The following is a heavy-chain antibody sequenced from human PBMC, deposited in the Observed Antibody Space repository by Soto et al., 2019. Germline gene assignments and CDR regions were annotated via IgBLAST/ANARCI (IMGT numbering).Heavy chain of an antibody. CDR3: AKDLESAGCYWSATFAY. Sequence: QVQLVESGGGVVQPGRSLRLSCAASGFTFSSYGMHWVRQAPGKGLEWVAVISYDGSNKYYADSVKGRFTISRDNSKKTLYLQLTGRGAKETAVYYCAKDLESAGCYWSATFAYWGKGTLVTVSS. V-gene: IGHV3-30*18. D-gene: IGHD2-15*01. CDR2: ISYDGSNK. CDR1: GFTFSSYG. J-gene: IGHJ4*02.